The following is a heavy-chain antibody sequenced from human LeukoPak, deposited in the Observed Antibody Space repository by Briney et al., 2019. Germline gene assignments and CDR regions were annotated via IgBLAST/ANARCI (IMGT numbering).Heavy chain of an antibody. J-gene: IGHJ4*02. D-gene: IGHD2-8*01. CDR3: ARDPGQWDFDY. CDR1: GYTFTGYY. Sequence: ASVKVSCKASGYTFTGYYMHWVRQAPGQGLEWMGIINPSGGSTSYAQKFQGRVTMTRDTSTSTVYMELSSLRSEDTAVYYCARDPGQWDFDYWGQGTLVTVSS. CDR2: INPSGGST. V-gene: IGHV1-46*01.